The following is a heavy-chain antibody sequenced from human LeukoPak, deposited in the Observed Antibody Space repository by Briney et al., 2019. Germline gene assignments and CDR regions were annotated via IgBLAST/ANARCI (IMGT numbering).Heavy chain of an antibody. V-gene: IGHV3-30*04. D-gene: IGHD3-22*01. Sequence: GGSLRLSCAASGFTFANYVTHWVRQAPGKGLEWVAVTSPDEGLKFYGDSVKGRFTISRDNSKNTLYLQMNSLRAEDTAVYYCAKDRSHYDSSGLPDYWGQGTLVTVSS. CDR1: GFTFANYV. CDR2: TSPDEGLK. J-gene: IGHJ4*02. CDR3: AKDRSHYDSSGLPDY.